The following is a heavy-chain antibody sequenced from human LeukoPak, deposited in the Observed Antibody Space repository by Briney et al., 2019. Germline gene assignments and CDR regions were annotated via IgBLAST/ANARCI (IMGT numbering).Heavy chain of an antibody. D-gene: IGHD6-13*01. CDR1: GGSISSSSYY. Sequence: SETLSLTCTVSGGSISSSSYYWGWIRQPPGKGLEWIGSIYYSGSTYYNPSLRSRVTISVDTSKNQFSLKLSSVTAADTAVYYCARGYSSSWYFNWFDPWGQGTLVTVSS. J-gene: IGHJ5*02. CDR3: ARGYSSSWYFNWFDP. V-gene: IGHV4-39*07. CDR2: IYYSGST.